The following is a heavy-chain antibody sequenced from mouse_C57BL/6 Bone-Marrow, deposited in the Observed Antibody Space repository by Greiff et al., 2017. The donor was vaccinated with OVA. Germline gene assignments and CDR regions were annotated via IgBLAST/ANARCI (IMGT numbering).Heavy chain of an antibody. CDR3: AREGVYYDYDVGWYFDV. J-gene: IGHJ1*03. CDR1: GYTFTSYG. D-gene: IGHD2-4*01. Sequence: QVQLQQSGAELARPGASVKLSCKASGYTFTSYGISWVKQRTGQGLEWIGEIYPRSGNTYYNEKFKGKATLTAAKSSSTAYMELRSLTSEDSAVYFCAREGVYYDYDVGWYFDVWGTGTTVTVSS. V-gene: IGHV1-81*01. CDR2: IYPRSGNT.